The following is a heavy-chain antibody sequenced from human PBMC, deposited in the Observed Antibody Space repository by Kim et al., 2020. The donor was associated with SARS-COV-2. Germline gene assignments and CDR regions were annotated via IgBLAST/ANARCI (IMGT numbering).Heavy chain of an antibody. CDR2: IYYSGST. Sequence: SETLSLTCTVSGGSVSSGSYYWSWIRQPPGKGLEWIGYIYYSGSTNYNPSLKSRVTISVDTSKNQFSLKLSSVTAADTAVYYCARFCVFQHQKRYYYYGMDVWGQGTTVTVSS. CDR3: ARFCVFQHQKRYYYYGMDV. D-gene: IGHD2-21*01. J-gene: IGHJ6*02. V-gene: IGHV4-61*01. CDR1: GGSVSSGSYY.